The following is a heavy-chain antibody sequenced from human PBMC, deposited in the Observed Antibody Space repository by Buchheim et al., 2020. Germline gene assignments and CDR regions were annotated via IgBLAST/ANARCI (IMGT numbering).Heavy chain of an antibody. D-gene: IGHD2-15*01. CDR2: IYPGDSDT. CDR1: GYSFTSYW. J-gene: IGHJ5*02. CDR3: ARLPDGCSGGSCYSGPREFDP. V-gene: IGHV5-51*01. Sequence: EVQLVQSGAEVKKPGESLKISCKGSGYSFTSYWIGWVRQMPGKGLEWMGIIYPGDSDTRYSPSFQGQVTISADKSLSTAYPQWSSLKASDTAMYYCARLPDGCSGGSCYSGPREFDPWGQGTL.